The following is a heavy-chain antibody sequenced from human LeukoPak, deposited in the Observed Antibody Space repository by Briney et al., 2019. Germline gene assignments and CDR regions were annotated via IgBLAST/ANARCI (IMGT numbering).Heavy chain of an antibody. CDR2: ISSSGSTI. V-gene: IGHV3-48*03. D-gene: IGHD5-18*01. J-gene: IGHJ4*02. Sequence: GGSLRLSCVVSGFTFSSYEMNWVRQAPGKGLEWVSYISSSGSTIHYADSVKGRFTISRDNSKNTLYLQMNSLRDEDTAVYYCAKTLTVMVGFSPDYWGQGTLVTVSS. CDR1: GFTFSSYE. CDR3: AKTLTVMVGFSPDY.